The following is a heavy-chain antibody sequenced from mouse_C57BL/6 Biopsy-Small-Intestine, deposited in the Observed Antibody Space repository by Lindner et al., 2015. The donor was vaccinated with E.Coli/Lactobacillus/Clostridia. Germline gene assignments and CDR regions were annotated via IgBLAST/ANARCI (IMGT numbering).Heavy chain of an antibody. CDR2: ISAFNGKT. Sequence: SVKVSCKTSGYTFTNHGIIWARQAPGQGLEWMGWISAFNGKTHYSQKFQARLTMTTETSSTTAYLELKSLISDDTAVYYCARGAYALRDAFDVWGQGTMVTVSS. J-gene: IGHJ1*01. V-gene: IGHV1S134*01. D-gene: IGHD1-1*01. CDR1: GYTFTNHG. CDR3: ARGAYALRDAFDV.